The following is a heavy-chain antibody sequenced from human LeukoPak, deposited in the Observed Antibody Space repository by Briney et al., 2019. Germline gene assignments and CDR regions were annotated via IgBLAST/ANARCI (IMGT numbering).Heavy chain of an antibody. D-gene: IGHD3-10*01. J-gene: IGHJ4*02. CDR2: IYPGDSDT. V-gene: IGHV5-51*01. CDR1: GYSFTTYW. CDR3: AKSFGEPPTGFDY. Sequence: GESLKISCEASGYSFTTYWIGWVRQMPGKGLEYMGIIYPGDSDTRYSPSFQGQVTISADKSISTAYLQWSSLKALDTAMYYCAKSFGEPPTGFDYWGQGTLVTVSS.